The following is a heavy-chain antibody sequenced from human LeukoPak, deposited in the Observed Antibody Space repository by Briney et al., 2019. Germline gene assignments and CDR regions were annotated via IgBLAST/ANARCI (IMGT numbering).Heavy chain of an antibody. J-gene: IGHJ4*02. Sequence: GASVKVSCKASGYTFTSYGISWVRQAPGQGLEWMGWISAYNGNTNYAQKLQGRVTMTTDTSTSTAYMELRSLRSDDTAVYYCARDPHYDILTGQYRADYWGQGTPVTVSS. V-gene: IGHV1-18*01. CDR1: GYTFTSYG. CDR3: ARDPHYDILTGQYRADY. CDR2: ISAYNGNT. D-gene: IGHD3-9*01.